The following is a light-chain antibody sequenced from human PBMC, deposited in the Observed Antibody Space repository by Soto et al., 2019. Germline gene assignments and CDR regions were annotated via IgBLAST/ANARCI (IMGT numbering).Light chain of an antibody. J-gene: IGKJ1*01. Sequence: EIVLTQSPGSLSLSPGQRATLSCRASQSVDSTFFAWYQKKPGQAPRLLIYGASKRDTGVPDRFSGSGSGTDFTLTISRLEHEDLAVYYCQQYMSSVTFGQGTKVDI. CDR1: QSVDSTF. V-gene: IGKV3-20*01. CDR2: GAS. CDR3: QQYMSSVT.